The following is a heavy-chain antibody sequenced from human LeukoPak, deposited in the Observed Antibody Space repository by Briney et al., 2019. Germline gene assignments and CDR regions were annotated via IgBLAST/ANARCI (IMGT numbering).Heavy chain of an antibody. J-gene: IGHJ6*02. CDR3: ARDSPRVDYYYGMDV. V-gene: IGHV3-23*01. Sequence: GGSLRLSCAASGFTFSSYAMSWVRQAPGKGLEWVSSISGSGGSTYYADSVKGRFTISRDNSKNTLYLQMNSLRAEDTAVYYCARDSPRVDYYYGMDVWGQGTTVTVSS. CDR1: GFTFSSYA. CDR2: ISGSGGST.